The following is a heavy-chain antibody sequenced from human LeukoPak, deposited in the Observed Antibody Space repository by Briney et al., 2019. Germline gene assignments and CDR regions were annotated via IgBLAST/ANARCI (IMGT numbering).Heavy chain of an antibody. CDR2: INHSGST. CDR1: GGSFSGYY. D-gene: IGHD2-15*01. J-gene: IGHJ4*02. V-gene: IGHV4-34*01. Sequence: SETLSLTCAVYGGSFSGYYWSWIRQPPGKGLEWIGEINHSGSTNYNPSLKSRVTISVDTSKNQFPLKLSSVTAADTAVYYCARGGRLGYCSGGSCYSFDYWGQGTLVTVSS. CDR3: ARGGRLGYCSGGSCYSFDY.